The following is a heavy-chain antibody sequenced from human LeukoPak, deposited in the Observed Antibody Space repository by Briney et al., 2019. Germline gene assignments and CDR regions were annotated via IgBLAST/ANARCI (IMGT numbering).Heavy chain of an antibody. J-gene: IGHJ4*02. CDR2: INHSGST. D-gene: IGHD3-22*01. Sequence: PSETLSLTCAVYGGSFSGYYWSWIRQPPGKGLEWIGEINHSGSTNYNPSLKSRVTISVDTSKNQFSLKLSSVTAADTAVYYCARVGNSVTYYYDSSGPFDYWGQGTLVTVSS. CDR3: ARVGNSVTYYYDSSGPFDY. CDR1: GGSFSGYY. V-gene: IGHV4-34*01.